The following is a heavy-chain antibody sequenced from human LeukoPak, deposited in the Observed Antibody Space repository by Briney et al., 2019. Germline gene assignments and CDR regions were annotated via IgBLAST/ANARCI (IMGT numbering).Heavy chain of an antibody. Sequence: GGSLRLSCSASGFAYSSYTMHWVRQAPGKGLEWVANIKQDGSEKYYVDSVKGRFTISRDNAKNSLYLQMDSLRAEDTAVFYCARDTAGMDVWGQGTTVTVSS. CDR1: GFAYSSYT. CDR3: ARDTAGMDV. J-gene: IGHJ6*02. D-gene: IGHD5-18*01. V-gene: IGHV3-7*01. CDR2: IKQDGSEK.